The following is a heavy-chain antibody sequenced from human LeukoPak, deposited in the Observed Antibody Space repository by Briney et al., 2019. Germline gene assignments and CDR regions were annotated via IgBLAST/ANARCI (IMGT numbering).Heavy chain of an antibody. D-gene: IGHD1-26*01. CDR2: IIPIFGTA. J-gene: IGHJ3*02. CDR3: ARDKVPIVEATYDAFDI. V-gene: IGHV1-69*01. Sequence: ASVKVSCKASGGTFSSYAISWVRQAPGQGLEWMGGIIPIFGTANYAQKFQGRVTITADESTSTAYMELSSLRSEDTAVYYCARDKVPIVEATYDAFDIWGQGTMVTVSS. CDR1: GGTFSSYA.